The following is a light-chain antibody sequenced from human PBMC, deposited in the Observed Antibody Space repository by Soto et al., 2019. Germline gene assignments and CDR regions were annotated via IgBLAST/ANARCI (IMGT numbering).Light chain of an antibody. J-gene: IGLJ1*01. CDR1: SSDVGAYIY. CDR3: CSYAGSRYV. V-gene: IGLV2-11*01. Sequence: QSALTQPRSVSGSPGQSVTISCTGTSSDVGAYIYVSWYQQHPGKAPKVMIYDVTKRPSGVPDRFSGSKSGNTASLTISGLQAEDEADYYCCSYAGSRYVFGTGTKLTV. CDR2: DVT.